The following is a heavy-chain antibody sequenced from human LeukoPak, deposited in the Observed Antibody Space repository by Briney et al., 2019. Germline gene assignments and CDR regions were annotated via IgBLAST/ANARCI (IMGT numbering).Heavy chain of an antibody. Sequence: GGSLRLSCSASGFTFSTYWMSWVRQAPGKGLEWVANMKRDGSEIYYVDSVRGRFTISRDNAKNSLYLQMNSLRADDTAVYYCVKDSPPRYSGSPPAYWGQGTLVTVPS. CDR2: MKRDGSEI. J-gene: IGHJ4*02. D-gene: IGHD1-26*01. CDR3: VKDSPPRYSGSPPAY. V-gene: IGHV3-7*03. CDR1: GFTFSTYW.